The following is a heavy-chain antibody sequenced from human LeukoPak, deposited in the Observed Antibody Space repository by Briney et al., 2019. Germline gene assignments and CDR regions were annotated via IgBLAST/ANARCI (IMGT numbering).Heavy chain of an antibody. V-gene: IGHV3-23*01. CDR1: GFTFSSYG. D-gene: IGHD6-13*01. J-gene: IGHJ4*02. CDR3: AKGIEISSSVFDY. Sequence: GGTLRLSCAASGFTFSSYGMSWVRQAPGKGLEWVSAISGSGGSTYYADSVKGRFTISRDNSKNTLYPQMNSLRAEDTAVYYCAKGIEISSSVFDYWGQGTLVTVSS. CDR2: ISGSGGST.